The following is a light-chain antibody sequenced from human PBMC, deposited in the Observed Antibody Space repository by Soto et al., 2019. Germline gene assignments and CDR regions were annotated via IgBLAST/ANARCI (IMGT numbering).Light chain of an antibody. J-gene: IGLJ3*02. Sequence: QSALTQPASVSGSPGQSITISCTGTNSDIGSYNLVSWYQQHPGKAPKLMIYEGSKRPSGVSNRFSGSRSGNTASLTISGLQAEDEADSYCCSYAGSTTWVFGGGTKLTVL. CDR1: NSDIGSYNL. CDR2: EGS. V-gene: IGLV2-23*01. CDR3: CSYAGSTTWV.